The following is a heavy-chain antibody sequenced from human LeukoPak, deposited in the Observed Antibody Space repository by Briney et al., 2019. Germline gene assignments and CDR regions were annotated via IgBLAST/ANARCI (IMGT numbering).Heavy chain of an antibody. J-gene: IGHJ6*02. CDR1: GFTFSSYS. D-gene: IGHD2-2*03. CDR3: ARDGYCSSTSCQEDREYYYYGMDV. V-gene: IGHV3-21*01. Sequence: PGGSLRLSCAASGFTFSSYSMNWVRQAPGKGLEWVSSISSSSSSYIYYADSVKGRFTISRDNAKNSLYLQMNSLRAEDTAVYYCARDGYCSSTSCQEDREYYYYGMDVWGQGTTVTVSS. CDR2: ISSSSSSYI.